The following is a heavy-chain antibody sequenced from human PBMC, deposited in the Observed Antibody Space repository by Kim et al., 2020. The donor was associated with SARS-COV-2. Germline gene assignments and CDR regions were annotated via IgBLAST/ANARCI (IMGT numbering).Heavy chain of an antibody. CDR2: ISYDGSNK. CDR1: GFTFSSYG. V-gene: IGHV3-30*18. CDR3: AKDEPLWFGGIDY. D-gene: IGHD3-10*01. J-gene: IGHJ4*02. Sequence: GGSLRLSCAASGFTFSSYGMHWVRQAPGKGLEWVAVISYDGSNKYYADSVKGRFTISRDNSKNTLYLQMNSLRAEDTAVYYCAKDEPLWFGGIDYWGQGTLVTVSS.